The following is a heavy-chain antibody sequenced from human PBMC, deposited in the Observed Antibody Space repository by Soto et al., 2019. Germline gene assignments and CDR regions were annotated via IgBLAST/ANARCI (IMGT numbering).Heavy chain of an antibody. V-gene: IGHV1-69*02. J-gene: IGHJ6*02. CDR2: IIPILGIA. D-gene: IGHD5-18*01. CDR3: ARGSGQLWLWAAYYYYGMDV. Sequence: QVQLVQSGAEVKKPGSSVKVSCKASGGTFSSYTISWVRQAPGQGLEWMGRIIPILGIANYAQKFQGRVQSTAAKSTSTAYMELGSLRSEDTAVYYCARGSGQLWLWAAYYYYGMDVWGQGTTVTVSS. CDR1: GGTFSSYT.